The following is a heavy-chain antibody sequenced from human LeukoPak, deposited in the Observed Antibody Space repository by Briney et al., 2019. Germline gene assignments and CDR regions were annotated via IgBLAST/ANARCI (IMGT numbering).Heavy chain of an antibody. J-gene: IGHJ6*03. CDR3: ARDGYCSSTSCYSFYYMDV. CDR2: IYYSGST. D-gene: IGHD2-2*01. V-gene: IGHV4-30-4*08. CDR1: GFTFSSYA. Sequence: LRLSCAASGFTFSSYAMSWVRQAPGKGLEGIGYIYYSGSTYYNPSLKSRVTISVDTSKNQFSLKLSSVTAADTAVYYCARDGYCSSTSCYSFYYMDVWGKGTTVTVSS.